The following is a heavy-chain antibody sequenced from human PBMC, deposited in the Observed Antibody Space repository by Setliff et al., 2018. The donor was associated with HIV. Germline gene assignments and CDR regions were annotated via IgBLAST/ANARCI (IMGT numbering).Heavy chain of an antibody. D-gene: IGHD6-25*01. CDR2: ISYDGNYK. V-gene: IGHV3-30*04. Sequence: GGSLRLSCAVSGFTFSNYAMHWVRQASGKGLEWVAVISYDGNYKYYSDSVKGRFTISRDNSRNTLYLQMDSLRPKDTAAYYCARAPSWQRQVDFWGQGTLVTVSS. CDR1: GFTFSNYA. CDR3: ARAPSWQRQVDF. J-gene: IGHJ4*02.